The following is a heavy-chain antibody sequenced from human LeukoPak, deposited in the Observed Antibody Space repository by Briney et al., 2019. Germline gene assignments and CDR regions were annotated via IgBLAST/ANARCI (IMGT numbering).Heavy chain of an antibody. V-gene: IGHV3-21*01. CDR1: GFTFSSYS. J-gene: IGHJ4*02. CDR3: ARADYSNYGYYFDY. D-gene: IGHD4-11*01. Sequence: PGGSLRLSCAASGFTFSSYSMNWVRQAPGKGLEWVSSISSSSSYIYYADSVKGRFTIFRDNTKNSLYLQMNSLRAEDTAVYYCARADYSNYGYYFDYWGQGTLVTVSS. CDR2: ISSSSSYI.